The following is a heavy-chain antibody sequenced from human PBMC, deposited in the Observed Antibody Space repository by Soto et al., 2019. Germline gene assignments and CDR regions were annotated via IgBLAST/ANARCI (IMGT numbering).Heavy chain of an antibody. J-gene: IGHJ4*02. CDR1: GFTFSSYG. Sequence: PGGSLRLSCAACGFTFSSYGMHWVRQAPGKGLEWVAVISYDGSNKYYADSVKGRFTISRDNSKNTLYLQMNSLRAEDTAVYYCAKEVDQYYGSGSTSDYWGQGTLVTVSS. V-gene: IGHV3-30*18. CDR3: AKEVDQYYGSGSTSDY. CDR2: ISYDGSNK. D-gene: IGHD3-10*01.